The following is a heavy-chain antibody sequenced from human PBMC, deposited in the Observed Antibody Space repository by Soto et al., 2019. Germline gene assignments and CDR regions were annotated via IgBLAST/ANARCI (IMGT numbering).Heavy chain of an antibody. V-gene: IGHV1-18*01. D-gene: IGHD1-26*01. CDR3: ARVGATNYYSYGMDV. CDR1: GYTFTSYG. CDR2: ISAYNGNT. Sequence: ASVKVSCEASGYTFTSYGISWVRQAPGQGLEWMGWISAYNGNTKYAQKLQGRVTLTTDTSTSTAYMELRSLRSDDTAVYYCARVGATNYYSYGMDVWGQGTTVTVS. J-gene: IGHJ6*02.